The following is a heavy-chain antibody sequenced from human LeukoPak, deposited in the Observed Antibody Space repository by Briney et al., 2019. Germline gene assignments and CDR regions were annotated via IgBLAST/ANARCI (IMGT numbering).Heavy chain of an antibody. CDR3: ARDPASYYGSGSYFDS. D-gene: IGHD3-10*01. CDR2: IYYSGVT. CDR1: GGSISSGGYY. V-gene: IGHV4-31*03. Sequence: PSQTLPLTCTVSGGSISSGGYYWSWIRQHPGKGLEWIGYIYYSGVTYYNPSLKSRVTISVDTSKNQFSLKLSSVTAADTAVYYCARDPASYYGSGSYFDSWGQGTLVSVSS. J-gene: IGHJ4*02.